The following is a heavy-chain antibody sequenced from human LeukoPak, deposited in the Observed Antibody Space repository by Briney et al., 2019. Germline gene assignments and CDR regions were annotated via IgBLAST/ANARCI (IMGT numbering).Heavy chain of an antibody. J-gene: IGHJ4*02. Sequence: QPGGSLRLSCAASGFTFSDYSMNWVRQAPGKGLEWVSYISTSSSIVYYADSVKGRFTISRDNAKKSLYLQMNSLRDDDTGVYYCARGAAAADHWGQGTLVTVSS. V-gene: IGHV3-48*02. CDR3: ARGAAAADH. D-gene: IGHD6-13*01. CDR1: GFTFSDYS. CDR2: ISTSSSIV.